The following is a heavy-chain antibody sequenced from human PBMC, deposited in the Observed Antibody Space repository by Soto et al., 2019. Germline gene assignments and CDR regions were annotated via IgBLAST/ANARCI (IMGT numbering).Heavy chain of an antibody. CDR2: MTPNSGNT. CDR1: GYNFIDYD. Sequence: QVQLVQSGAEVKKPGASVKVSCKASGYNFIDYDINWMRQSTGQGLEWMGWMTPNSGNTGYAQKFQGRVTLTRDTSIGTAYMELSSLKTEDTAVYYCSRNPYGSGLFGPWGQGTLVTVSS. J-gene: IGHJ5*02. CDR3: SRNPYGSGLFGP. V-gene: IGHV1-8*01. D-gene: IGHD6-19*01.